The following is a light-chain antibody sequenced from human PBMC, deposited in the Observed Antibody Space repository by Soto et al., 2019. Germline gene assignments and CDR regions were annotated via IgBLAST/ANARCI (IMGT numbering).Light chain of an antibody. J-gene: IGKJ5*01. CDR3: QQRNYWQVT. CDR2: DVS. CDR1: QSVSSY. Sequence: EVVLTRSPVTLSFSPLEIGTRSFMASQSVSSYLAWYQQKPGQAPRLLIYDVSNRATGIPARFSGSGSGTDFTLTISSLEPEDFAVYYCQQRNYWQVTFGQGTRLEI. V-gene: IGKV3-11*01.